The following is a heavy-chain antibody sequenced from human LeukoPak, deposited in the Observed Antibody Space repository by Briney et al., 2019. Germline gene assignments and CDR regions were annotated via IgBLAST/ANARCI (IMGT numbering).Heavy chain of an antibody. J-gene: IGHJ4*02. D-gene: IGHD3-22*01. CDR1: GGSISSYY. CDR3: AGRDYYDGSVDY. Sequence: SETLSLTCTVSGGSISSYYWSWIRQPPGKGLEWIGYIYYSGSTNYNPSLKSRVTISVDTSKNQFSLKLSSVTAADTAVYYCAGRDYYDGSVDYWGQGTLVTVSS. CDR2: IYYSGST. V-gene: IGHV4-59*01.